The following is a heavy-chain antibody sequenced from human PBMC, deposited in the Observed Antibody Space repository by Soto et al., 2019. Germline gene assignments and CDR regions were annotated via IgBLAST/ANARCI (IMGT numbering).Heavy chain of an antibody. CDR3: AKLEGSELLWFGELWTNWFDP. CDR2: ISGSGGST. CDR1: GFTFSSYA. D-gene: IGHD3-10*01. V-gene: IGHV3-23*01. Sequence: QAGGSLRLSCAASGFTFSSYAMSWVRQAPGKGLEWVSAISGSGGSTYYADSVKGRFTISRDNSKNTLYLQMNSLRAEDTAVYYCAKLEGSELLWFGELWTNWFDPWGQGTLVTVSS. J-gene: IGHJ5*02.